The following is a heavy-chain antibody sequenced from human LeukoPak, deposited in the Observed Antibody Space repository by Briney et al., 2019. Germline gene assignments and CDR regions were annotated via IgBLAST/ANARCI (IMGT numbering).Heavy chain of an antibody. CDR1: GYSFTNYW. CDR2: IYPGDSDT. V-gene: IGHV5-51*01. CDR3: ARRVDSYWFFDY. D-gene: IGHD1-26*01. Sequence: PGESLKISCKGSGYSFTNYWIGWVRQLPGKGLEWMGIIYPGDSDTRYIPSFQGQVTISADKSINTAYLQWSSLKASDTAMYYCARRVDSYWFFDYWGQGTLVTVSS. J-gene: IGHJ4*02.